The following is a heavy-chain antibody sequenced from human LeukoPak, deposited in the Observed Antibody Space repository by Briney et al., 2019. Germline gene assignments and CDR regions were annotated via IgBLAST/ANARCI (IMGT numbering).Heavy chain of an antibody. D-gene: IGHD2-2*01. CDR1: GFALSNYG. J-gene: IGHJ4*02. Sequence: GGSLRLSCVASGFALSNYGMHWVRQAPGKGLEWVAFIRFDGSKKFYADSVKGRFTISRDNSKNTLYLQMNSMRAEDTAIYYCAKDFVEVPAAIISEDYYFDYWGQGILVTVSS. CDR2: IRFDGSKK. CDR3: AKDFVEVPAAIISEDYYFDY. V-gene: IGHV3-30*02.